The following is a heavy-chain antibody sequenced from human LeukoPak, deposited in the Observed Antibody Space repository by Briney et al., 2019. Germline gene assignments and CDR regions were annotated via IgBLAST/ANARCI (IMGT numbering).Heavy chain of an antibody. J-gene: IGHJ6*03. CDR1: GGTFSSYA. V-gene: IGHV1-69*13. D-gene: IGHD2-15*01. CDR2: IIPIFGTA. Sequence: ASVKVSCKASGGTFSSYAISWVRQAPGQGLEWMGGIIPIFGTANYAQKFQGGVTITADESTSTAYMELSSLRSEDTAVYYCARVVGVVAADYYYYMDVWGKGTTVTVSS. CDR3: ARVVGVVAADYYYYMDV.